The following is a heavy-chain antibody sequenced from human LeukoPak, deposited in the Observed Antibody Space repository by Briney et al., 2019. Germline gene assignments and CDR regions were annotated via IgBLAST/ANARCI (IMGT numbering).Heavy chain of an antibody. D-gene: IGHD3-22*01. CDR1: GFTFSTYT. CDR2: ISSSSSPI. V-gene: IGHV3-48*04. J-gene: IGHJ4*02. CDR3: ARDNGGSGYSGLDY. Sequence: GGSLRLSCAASGFTFSTYTMNWVRQGPGKGLEWVSYISSSSSPIYYADSVKGRFTISRDNAKNSLHLHMNSLRAEDTAVYYCARDNGGSGYSGLDYWGQGTLVTVSS.